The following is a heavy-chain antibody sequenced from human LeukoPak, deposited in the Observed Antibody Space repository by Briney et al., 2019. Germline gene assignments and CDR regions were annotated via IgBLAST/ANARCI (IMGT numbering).Heavy chain of an antibody. CDR3: AKDASTVTVNWFDL. V-gene: IGHV3-30*09. J-gene: IGHJ5*02. CDR2: ISYDGTNK. D-gene: IGHD4-17*01. Sequence: GGSLRLSCAASGFTFSSYAMHWVRQAPGKGLEWVTIISYDGTNKYYADSVKGRFATSRDNAKNSLYLQMNSLRAEDTAVYYCAKDASTVTVNWFDLWGQGTLVTVSS. CDR1: GFTFSSYA.